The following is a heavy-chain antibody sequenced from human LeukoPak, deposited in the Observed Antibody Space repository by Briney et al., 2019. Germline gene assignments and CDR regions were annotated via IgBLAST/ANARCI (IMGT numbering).Heavy chain of an antibody. D-gene: IGHD3-22*01. CDR2: IYYRGST. J-gene: IGHJ4*02. Sequence: SETLSLTCTVSGGSISSDYWSWIRQPPGKGLEWIGYIYYRGSTNYNHSLKSRVTISVDTSKNQFSLKLSSVTAADTAVYYCARLSGYSSGHYYSDYWGQGTLVTVSS. V-gene: IGHV4-59*01. CDR3: ARLSGYSSGHYYSDY. CDR1: GGSISSDY.